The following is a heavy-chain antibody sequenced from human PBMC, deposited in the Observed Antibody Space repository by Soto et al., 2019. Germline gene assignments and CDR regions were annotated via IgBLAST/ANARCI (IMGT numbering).Heavy chain of an antibody. CDR1: GFPFSNYY. CDR3: AKDLHWFAMDV. Sequence: EVQLLESGGGLVQPGGSLRLSCVASGFPFSNYYMDWVRQAPGKGLEWVAVISGSEDNIHYADSVKGRFTISRDNSMNMLYLQMNSLRADDMSIYYCAKDLHWFAMDVWGQGTTVTVSS. D-gene: IGHD3-10*01. J-gene: IGHJ6*02. V-gene: IGHV3-23*01. CDR2: ISGSEDNI.